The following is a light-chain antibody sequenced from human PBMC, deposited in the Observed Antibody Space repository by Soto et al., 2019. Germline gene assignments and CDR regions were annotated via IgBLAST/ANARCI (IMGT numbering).Light chain of an antibody. Sequence: DIVMTQTPLSLSVTPGQPASISCKSSQTLLHSNGKTYLYWYLQKAAQPPQLLIYEVSNRFSGVXVXXSGRGSGTDCTLKISRVAAADVGVSYCMQSLQLPLTFGGGTKVEIK. CDR2: EVS. V-gene: IGKV2D-29*01. CDR1: QTLLHSNGKTY. J-gene: IGKJ4*01. CDR3: MQSLQLPLT.